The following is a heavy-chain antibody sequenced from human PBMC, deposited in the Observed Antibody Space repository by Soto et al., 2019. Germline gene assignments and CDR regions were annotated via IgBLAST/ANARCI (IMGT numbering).Heavy chain of an antibody. J-gene: IGHJ4*02. CDR3: GREYSSGAYFFDI. D-gene: IGHD6-19*01. V-gene: IGHV3-53*01. CDR1: EFTVSSNP. Sequence: GGSLRLSCAASEFTVSSNPMSWVRQAPGKGLEWVSGIYTGGNTDYADLVKGRFTISRDNSKNTLYLQMNSLRVEDRAVYYCGREYSSGAYFFDISGQGTLVTFSS. CDR2: IYTGGNT.